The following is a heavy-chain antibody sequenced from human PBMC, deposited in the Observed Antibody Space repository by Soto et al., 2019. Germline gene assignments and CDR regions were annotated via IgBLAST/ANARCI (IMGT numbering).Heavy chain of an antibody. CDR2: INGGGGST. Sequence: LRLSCAASGFTFSSYAMSWVRQAPGKGLEWVSAINGGGGSTYYADSVKGRFTISRDNSKNTLYLQLNSLRAEDTAVYFCAKDSGYSGYGTRWGHGTPVTVSS. CDR1: GFTFSSYA. J-gene: IGHJ4*01. CDR3: AKDSGYSGYGTR. D-gene: IGHD5-12*01. V-gene: IGHV3-23*01.